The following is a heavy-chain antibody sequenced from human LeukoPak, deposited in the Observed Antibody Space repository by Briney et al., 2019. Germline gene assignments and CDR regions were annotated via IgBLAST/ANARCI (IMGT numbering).Heavy chain of an antibody. CDR3: AREGYPDAFDI. D-gene: IGHD5-12*01. CDR1: GFTFSRYW. J-gene: IGHJ3*02. CDR2: IKQDGNEK. Sequence: GGSLRLSCAASGFTFSRYWMSWVRQAPGKGLEWVANIKQDGNEKYYVDSVKGRFTISRDNAKESLYLQMNSLRAEDTAVYYCAREGYPDAFDIWGQGTMVTVSS. V-gene: IGHV3-7*01.